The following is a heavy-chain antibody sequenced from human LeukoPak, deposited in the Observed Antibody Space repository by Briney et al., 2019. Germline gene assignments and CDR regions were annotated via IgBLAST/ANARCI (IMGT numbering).Heavy chain of an antibody. CDR1: GFTFSNYA. Sequence: GGSLRLSCAASGFTFSNYAMSWVRQAPGKGLEWVSLIGGSGNNTYYADSVKGRFTISRDNSKNTLYLQMNSLRAEDTAVYYCARGSTSTWYDYWGQGILVTVSS. CDR3: ARGSTSTWYDY. D-gene: IGHD6-13*01. CDR2: IGGSGNNT. V-gene: IGHV3-23*01. J-gene: IGHJ4*02.